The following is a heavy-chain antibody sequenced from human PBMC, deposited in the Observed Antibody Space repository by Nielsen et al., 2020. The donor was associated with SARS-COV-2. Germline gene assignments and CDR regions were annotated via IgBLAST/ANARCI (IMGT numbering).Heavy chain of an antibody. V-gene: IGHV3-21*01. J-gene: IGHJ4*02. CDR3: ARRLDY. CDR1: GFTFSSYA. CDR2: ITSSGYYA. Sequence: GESLKISCAVSGFTFSSYAMNWVRQAPGKGLEWVSSITSSGYYANYADSMSGRFTISRDNAKNSLYLQIYNVRTEDTAVYYCARRLDYWGQGTLVTVSS.